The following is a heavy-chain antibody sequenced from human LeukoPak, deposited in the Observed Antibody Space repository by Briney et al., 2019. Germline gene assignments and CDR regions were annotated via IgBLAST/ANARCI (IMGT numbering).Heavy chain of an antibody. J-gene: IGHJ3*02. V-gene: IGHV4-34*01. CDR2: INHSGSS. CDR3: ARGSGAFDI. CDR1: GGSFSGYY. Sequence: SETLSLTCAVYGGSFSGYYWSWIRQPPGKGLEWIGEINHSGSSNYNPSLKSRVTISVDTSKNQFSLKLSSVTAADTAVYYCARGSGAFDIWGQGTMVTVSS.